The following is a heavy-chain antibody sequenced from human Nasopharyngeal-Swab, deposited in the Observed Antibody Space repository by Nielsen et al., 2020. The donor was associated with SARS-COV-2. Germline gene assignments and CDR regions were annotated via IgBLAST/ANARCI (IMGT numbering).Heavy chain of an antibody. V-gene: IGHV3-53*04. Sequence: GESLKISCAASGFTVSSNYMNWVRQAPGKGLEWVSVIYSGGSTYYADSVKGRFTISRHISRNTLYLQMNSLRAEDTAVYFCARGGSGYDPLDYWGQGTLVTRLL. J-gene: IGHJ4*02. CDR3: ARGGSGYDPLDY. CDR2: IYSGGST. CDR1: GFTVSSNY. D-gene: IGHD5-12*01.